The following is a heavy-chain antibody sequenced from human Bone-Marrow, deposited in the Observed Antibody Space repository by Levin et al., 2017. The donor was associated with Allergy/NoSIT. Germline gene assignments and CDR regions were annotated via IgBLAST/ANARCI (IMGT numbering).Heavy chain of an antibody. V-gene: IGHV3-23*01. CDR1: GFTFSSYG. CDR3: AKNTLFDY. Sequence: LSLTCAASGFTFSSYGMTWVRQAPGKGLEWVSAITGSGDSTYYADSVKGRFTISRDNSRKTLYLQMNSLRVEDTAVYYCAKNTLFDYWGQGTLVTVSS. CDR2: ITGSGDST. J-gene: IGHJ4*02. D-gene: IGHD2-2*02.